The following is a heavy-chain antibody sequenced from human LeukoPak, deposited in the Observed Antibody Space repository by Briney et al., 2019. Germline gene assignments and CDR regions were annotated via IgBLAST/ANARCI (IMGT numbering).Heavy chain of an antibody. D-gene: IGHD3-9*01. CDR2: MNPNSGNT. CDR3: ATNDIDGGY. Sequence: GASVKVSCKASGYTFTSYDINWVRQATGQGLEWMGWMNPNSGNTGYAQKFQGRVTMTKDTSTDTAYMELSSLRSEDTAVYYCATNDIDGGYWGQGTLVTVSS. V-gene: IGHV1-8*01. J-gene: IGHJ4*02. CDR1: GYTFTSYD.